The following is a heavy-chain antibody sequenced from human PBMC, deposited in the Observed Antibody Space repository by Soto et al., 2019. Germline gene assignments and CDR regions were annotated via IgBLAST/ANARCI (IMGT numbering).Heavy chain of an antibody. J-gene: IGHJ5*02. D-gene: IGHD3-16*01. V-gene: IGHV4-34*01. CDR1: GGSFSGYY. Sequence: QVQLQQWGAGLLKPSETLSLTCAVYGGSFSGYYWSWIRQPPGKGLEWIGEINHSAITSYNPSLKSRVTISVDTSKNQFSLKLHSVTAADTAVYYCARGGGSADNYFGPWGQGTLVTVSS. CDR3: ARGGGSADNYFGP. CDR2: INHSAIT.